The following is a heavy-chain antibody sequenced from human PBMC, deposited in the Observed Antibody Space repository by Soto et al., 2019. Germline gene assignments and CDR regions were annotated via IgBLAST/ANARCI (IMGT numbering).Heavy chain of an antibody. CDR1: GFTVSSNY. V-gene: IGHV3-30*18. D-gene: IGHD5-18*01. CDR3: AKDSGFTAMVSFFDY. Sequence: PGGSLRLSCAASGFTVSSNYMSWVRQAPGKGLEWVAVISYDGSNKYYADSVKGRFTISRDNSKNTLYLQMNSLRAEDTAVYYCAKDSGFTAMVSFFDYWGQGALVTVSS. J-gene: IGHJ4*02. CDR2: ISYDGSNK.